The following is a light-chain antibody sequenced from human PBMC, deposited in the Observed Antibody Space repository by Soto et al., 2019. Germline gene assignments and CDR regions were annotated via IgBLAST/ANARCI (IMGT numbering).Light chain of an antibody. CDR3: HQYGSSTRT. CDR1: QSVSSY. J-gene: IGKJ1*01. CDR2: GPS. V-gene: IGKV3-20*01. Sequence: EIVMTQSPATLSVSPGERATLFCRASQSVSSYVAWYQQKPGQAPRLLIYGPSTRATGIPGRFSGSASGTDFTLTISRLEPEDFAVYYCHQYGSSTRTFGQGTKVDIK.